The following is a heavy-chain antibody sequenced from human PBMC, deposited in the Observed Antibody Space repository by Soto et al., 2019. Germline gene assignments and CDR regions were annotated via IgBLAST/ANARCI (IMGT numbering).Heavy chain of an antibody. CDR1: GGSISSYY. V-gene: IGHV4-59*01. D-gene: IGHD3-3*01. CDR2: IYYSGST. CDR3: ARRVFGVVNNWFDP. Sequence: SETLSLTCTVSGGSISSYYWSWIRQPPGKGLEWIGYIYYSGSTNYNPSLKSRVTISVDTSKNQFSLKLSSVTAADTAVYYCARRVFGVVNNWFDPWGQGTLVTVS. J-gene: IGHJ5*02.